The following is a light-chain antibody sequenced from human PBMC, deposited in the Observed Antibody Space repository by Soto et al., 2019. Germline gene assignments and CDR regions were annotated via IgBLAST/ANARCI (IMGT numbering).Light chain of an antibody. V-gene: IGLV2-23*02. Sequence: QSALAQPASVSGSPGQSITISCTGTSSDIGRYNLVSWYQQYPGKAPKLVIYDVTKRPSGVSDRFSASKSGNTASLTISGLQAEDEADYYRCSHAGRGSVLFGGGTKVTVL. CDR3: CSHAGRGSVL. CDR1: SSDIGRYNL. J-gene: IGLJ2*01. CDR2: DVT.